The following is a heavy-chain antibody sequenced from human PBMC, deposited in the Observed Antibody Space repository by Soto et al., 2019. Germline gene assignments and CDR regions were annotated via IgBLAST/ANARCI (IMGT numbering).Heavy chain of an antibody. D-gene: IGHD3-16*02. V-gene: IGHV1-69*13. J-gene: IGHJ4*02. CDR1: GGTFNTYA. Sequence: GASLKVSCRASGGTFNTYAMNRVRQAPGQGREWMGGIIHMFDTPRYAQMSQGRVTITEDESTTTAYMELSSLRSDDTAVYYCTRSIGSGGVIGGFDYWGQGTLVTVSS. CDR3: TRSIGSGGVIGGFDY. CDR2: IIHMFDTP.